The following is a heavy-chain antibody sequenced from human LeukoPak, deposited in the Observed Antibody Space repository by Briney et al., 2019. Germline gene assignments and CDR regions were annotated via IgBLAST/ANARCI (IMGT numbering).Heavy chain of an antibody. V-gene: IGHV1-69*05. J-gene: IGHJ4*02. Sequence: SVRVSCKASGGTFSSYAISWVRQAPGQGLEWMGRIIPIFGTANYAQKFQGRVTITTDESTSTAYMELSSLRSEDTAVYYCARAFCSGGSCTPDYWGQGTLVTVSS. D-gene: IGHD2-15*01. CDR1: GGTFSSYA. CDR3: ARAFCSGGSCTPDY. CDR2: IIPIFGTA.